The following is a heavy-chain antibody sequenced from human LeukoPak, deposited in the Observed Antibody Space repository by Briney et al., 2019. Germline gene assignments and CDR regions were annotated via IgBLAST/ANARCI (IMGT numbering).Heavy chain of an antibody. J-gene: IGHJ4*02. CDR3: APTPEAYTSNWNV. D-gene: IGHD1-1*01. CDR2: INPDSGFT. Sequence: ASVKVSCKTSGYSFTDDYVRWVRQAPGQGLEWMGWINPDSGFTNYAQKFQGRVTMTRDTSISTAYMEVRRLRPDDTAVYYCAPTPEAYTSNWNVWGQGTLVTVS. V-gene: IGHV1-2*02. CDR1: GYSFTDDY.